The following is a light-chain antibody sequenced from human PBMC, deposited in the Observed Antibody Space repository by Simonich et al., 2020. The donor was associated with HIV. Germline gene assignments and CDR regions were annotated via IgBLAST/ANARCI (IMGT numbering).Light chain of an antibody. Sequence: QSVLTQPPSVSAAPGQKVTISCSGSSSNIGKNYVSWYQQLPGPAPKLLIYDNNKRPAGIPDRFSASKSGTSATLGITGRQTGDEADYYCGTWDSSLSAVLFGGGTKLTVL. V-gene: IGLV1-51*01. CDR1: SSNIGKNY. J-gene: IGLJ2*01. CDR2: DNN. CDR3: GTWDSSLSAVL.